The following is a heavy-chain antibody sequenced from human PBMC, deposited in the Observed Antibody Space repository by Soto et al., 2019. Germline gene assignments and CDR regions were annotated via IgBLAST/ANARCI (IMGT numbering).Heavy chain of an antibody. J-gene: IGHJ4*02. D-gene: IGHD3-22*01. CDR1: GFTFNDAW. Sequence: EVPLVESGGGLVKPGGSLRLACAASGFTFNDAWMSWVRQAPGKGLEWVGRIKRNTDGGTADYAAPVKGRFTISRDDSKNTLSLQMNSLQTEDTAIYFCTTGLCSGHYSFDFWGQGTLVTVSS. V-gene: IGHV3-15*01. CDR2: IKRNTDGGTA. CDR3: TTGLCSGHYSFDF.